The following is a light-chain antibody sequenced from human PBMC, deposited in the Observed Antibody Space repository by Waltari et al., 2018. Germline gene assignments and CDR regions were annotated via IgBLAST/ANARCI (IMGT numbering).Light chain of an antibody. CDR1: STDLASYNL. CDR3: CSYTGSSTSYG. J-gene: IGLJ1*01. CDR2: EAT. Sequence: QSALSQPASVSGSPGQSLTITCTGASTDLASYNLVAWYQHHPNRAPKLIIYEATKRPSGSSHRFLGAKSGATASLRISGLQADDEADYYCCSYTGSSTSYGCGGGTKVTVL. V-gene: IGLV2-23*01.